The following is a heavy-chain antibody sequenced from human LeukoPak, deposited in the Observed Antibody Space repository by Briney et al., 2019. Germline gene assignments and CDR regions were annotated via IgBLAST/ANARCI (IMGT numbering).Heavy chain of an antibody. J-gene: IGHJ2*01. CDR2: IHYSGST. V-gene: IGHV4-59*01. CDR3: ASLTSGYWYFDI. D-gene: IGHD2-8*01. Sequence: SETLSLNCTVSSCSNRSFDGGCSRQPPGKGLEWIGYIHYSGSTNYNPSLKSRVTISVDTSKNQFSLNLSSVTAADTAVYYCASLTSGYWYFDIWGRGTLVTVSS. CDR1: SCSNRSFD.